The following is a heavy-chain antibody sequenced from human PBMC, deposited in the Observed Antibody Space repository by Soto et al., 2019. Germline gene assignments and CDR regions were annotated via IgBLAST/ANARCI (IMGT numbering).Heavy chain of an antibody. V-gene: IGHV1-46*01. D-gene: IGHD3-3*01. Sequence: ASVKVSCKASGYIFTGYYMHWVRQAPGQGLEWMGIINPSGGSTSYAQKFQGRVTMTRDTSTSTVYMELSSLRSEDTAVYYCARSRFLEWSLSPYYYYGMDVWGQGTTVTSP. CDR1: GYIFTGYY. CDR3: ARSRFLEWSLSPYYYYGMDV. CDR2: INPSGGST. J-gene: IGHJ6*02.